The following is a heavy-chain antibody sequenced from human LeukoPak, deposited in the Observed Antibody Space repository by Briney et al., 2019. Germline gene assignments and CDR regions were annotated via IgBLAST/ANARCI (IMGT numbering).Heavy chain of an antibody. CDR2: IYPGDSDT. CDR1: GYSFTSYW. Sequence: GESLKISCKGSGYSFTSYWIGWVRQMPGKGLEWMGIIYPGDSDTRYSPSFQGQVTISADKSISTAYLQWSSLKASDTAMYYCARLAVDRFGGSGSYYSYYFDYWGQGTLVTVSS. V-gene: IGHV5-51*01. J-gene: IGHJ4*02. D-gene: IGHD3-10*01. CDR3: ARLAVDRFGGSGSYYSYYFDY.